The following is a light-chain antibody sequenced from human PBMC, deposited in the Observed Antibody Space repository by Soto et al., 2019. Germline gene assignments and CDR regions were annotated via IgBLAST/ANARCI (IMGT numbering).Light chain of an antibody. V-gene: IGLV2-14*03. CDR2: DVS. CDR1: SSDVSDYNY. CDR3: SSYTSSSPYV. Sequence: QSVLTQPASVSGFPGQSITISCTGISSDVSDYNYVSWYQQHPGKAPKLMIYDVSHRPSSISNRFSGSKSGDRASLTISRLQAEDEADYYCSSYTSSSPYVFGTGTKLTVL. J-gene: IGLJ1*01.